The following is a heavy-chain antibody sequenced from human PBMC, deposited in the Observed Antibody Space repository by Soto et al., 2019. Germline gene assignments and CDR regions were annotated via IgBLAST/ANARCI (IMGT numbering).Heavy chain of an antibody. D-gene: IGHD3-3*01. V-gene: IGHV3-23*01. CDR2: ISGSGGST. J-gene: IGHJ4*02. Sequence: EVQLLESGGGLVQPGGSLRLSCAASGFTFSSYAMSWVRQAPGKGLEWVSAISGSGGSTYYADSVQGRFTISRDNSKNTLYLHMNSPRAEDTAVYNCAKRPSGYSGYWGEGTLVTVSS. CDR1: GFTFSSYA. CDR3: AKRPSGYSGY.